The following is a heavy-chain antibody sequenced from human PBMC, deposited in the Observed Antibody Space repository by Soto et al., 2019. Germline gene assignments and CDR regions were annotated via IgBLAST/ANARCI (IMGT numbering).Heavy chain of an antibody. V-gene: IGHV1-69*13. CDR1: GGTFSSYA. J-gene: IGHJ3*02. Sequence: GASVKVSCKASGGTFSSYAISWVRQAPGQGLEWMGGIIPIFGTANYAQKFQGRVTITADESTSTAYMELSSLRSEDTAVYYCATYYYDSSGYSGVDAFDIWGQGTMVPVSS. CDR3: ATYYYDSSGYSGVDAFDI. D-gene: IGHD3-22*01. CDR2: IIPIFGTA.